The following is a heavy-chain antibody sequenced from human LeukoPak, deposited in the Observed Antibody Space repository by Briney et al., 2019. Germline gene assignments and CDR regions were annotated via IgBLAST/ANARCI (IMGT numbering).Heavy chain of an antibody. CDR3: ARGGQWELLDFFDY. CDR1: GFSFSSYD. J-gene: IGHJ4*02. CDR2: ISGGGDTT. D-gene: IGHD1-26*01. V-gene: IGHV3-23*01. Sequence: PGGSLRLSCAASGFSFSSYDMSWVRQAPGNGLEWVSSISGGGDTTYYADSVKGRFTISRDNSKNTLYLQMNSLRAEDTAVYYCARGGQWELLDFFDYWGQGTLVTVSS.